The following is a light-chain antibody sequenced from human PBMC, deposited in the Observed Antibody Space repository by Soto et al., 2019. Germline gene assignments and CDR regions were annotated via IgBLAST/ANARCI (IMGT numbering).Light chain of an antibody. CDR2: EVN. CDR1: SSDVGGYNY. V-gene: IGLV2-14*01. CDR3: NSYTSRYTFV. J-gene: IGLJ1*01. Sequence: QSVLTQPASVSGSPGQSITISCTGTSSDVGGYNYVSWYQQHPGKAPKLMIYEVNNRPSEVSNRFSGSKSGNTASLTLSGLQPEDEADYYCNSYTSRYTFVLGTGTKVTVL.